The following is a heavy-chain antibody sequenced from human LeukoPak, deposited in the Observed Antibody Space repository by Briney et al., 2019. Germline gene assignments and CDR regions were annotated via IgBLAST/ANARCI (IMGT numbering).Heavy chain of an antibody. CDR2: ISGNSGST. Sequence: GGSLRLSCTASGFIFSSYAMSWVRQAPGKGLEWVSSISGNSGSTYYADSEKGRFTISRDNSKNTVYLQMNSLRAEDTAVYYCAKVSAWAMVGATYFDYWGQGTLVTVSS. D-gene: IGHD1-26*01. J-gene: IGHJ4*02. CDR1: GFIFSSYA. CDR3: AKVSAWAMVGATYFDY. V-gene: IGHV3-23*01.